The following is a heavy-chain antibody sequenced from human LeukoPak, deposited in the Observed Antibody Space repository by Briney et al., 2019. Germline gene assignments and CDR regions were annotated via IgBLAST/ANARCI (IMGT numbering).Heavy chain of an antibody. CDR1: GYTFTAYN. J-gene: IGHJ4*02. V-gene: IGHV1-8*01. CDR3: ARTPGYATGGHSDY. D-gene: IGHD2-15*01. CDR2: MNPNNGNT. Sequence: ASVKVSCKASGYTFTAYNINWVRQATGQGLEWMGWMNPNNGNTGYAQKFRGRVSMTRNTSVSTAYMELSSLKSEDTAVYYCARTPGYATGGHSDYWGQGTLVTVSS.